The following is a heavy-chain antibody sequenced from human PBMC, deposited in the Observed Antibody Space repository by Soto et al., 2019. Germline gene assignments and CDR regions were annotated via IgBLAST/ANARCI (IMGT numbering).Heavy chain of an antibody. D-gene: IGHD1-26*01. V-gene: IGHV1-3*01. CDR1: GYTFTIYA. CDR3: ARYSGSYLNGFDY. Sequence: GASVKVSCKASGYTFTIYAMHCVLQSPGQRLEWMGWINAGNGNTKYSQKFQGRVTITRDTSASTAYMELSSLRSEDTAVYYCARYSGSYLNGFDYWGQGTLVTVSS. J-gene: IGHJ4*02. CDR2: INAGNGNT.